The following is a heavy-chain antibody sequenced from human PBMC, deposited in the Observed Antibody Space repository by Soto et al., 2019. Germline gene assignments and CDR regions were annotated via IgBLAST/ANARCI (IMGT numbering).Heavy chain of an antibody. J-gene: IGHJ4*02. D-gene: IGHD1-26*01. CDR1: GGSISSDY. CDR2: IYYSGST. CDR3: ARGWELDH. Sequence: SETLSLTCTVSGGSISSDYWRWIRQPPGKGLEWIAYIYYSGSTNYNPSLKSRVTISVDTSKNQFSLKLSSVTAADTAVYDCARGWELDHWGQGTLVTVSS. V-gene: IGHV4-59*01.